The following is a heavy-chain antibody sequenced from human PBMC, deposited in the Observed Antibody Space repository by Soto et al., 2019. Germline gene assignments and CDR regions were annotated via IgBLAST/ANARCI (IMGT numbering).Heavy chain of an antibody. CDR3: AHRLANRYCSSTSCYDNWFDP. CDR1: GFSLSTSGVG. CDR2: IYWDDDK. V-gene: IGHV2-5*02. D-gene: IGHD2-2*01. Sequence: QITLKESGPTLVKPTQTLTLTCTFSGFSLSTSGVGVGWIRQPPGKALEWLALIYWDDDKRYSPSLKSMLTITKDTSKNQVVLTMTNMDPVDTATYYSAHRLANRYCSSTSCYDNWFDPWGQGTLVTVSS. J-gene: IGHJ5*02.